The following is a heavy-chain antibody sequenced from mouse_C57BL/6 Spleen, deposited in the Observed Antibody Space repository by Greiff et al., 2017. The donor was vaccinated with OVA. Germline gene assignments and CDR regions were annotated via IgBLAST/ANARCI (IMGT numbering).Heavy chain of an antibody. Sequence: VQLQQSGPELVKPGASVKISCKASGYTFTDYYMNWVKQSHGKSLEWIGDINPNNGGTSYNQKFKGKATLTVDKSSSTAYMELRSLTSEDSAVYYCASDGPSGYWGQGTTLTVSS. CDR1: GYTFTDYY. D-gene: IGHD2-3*01. CDR3: ASDGPSGY. J-gene: IGHJ2*01. CDR2: INPNNGGT. V-gene: IGHV1-26*01.